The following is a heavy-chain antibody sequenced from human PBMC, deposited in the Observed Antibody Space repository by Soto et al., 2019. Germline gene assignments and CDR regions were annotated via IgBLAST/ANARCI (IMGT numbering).Heavy chain of an antibody. D-gene: IGHD3-22*01. CDR3: AKGRTMIVVVPRCFDY. CDR1: GFTFSSYA. Sequence: GSLRLSCAASGFTFSSYAMSWVRQAPGKGLEWVSAISGSGGSTYYADSVKGRFTISRDNSKNTLYLQMNSLRAEDTAVYYCAKGRTMIVVVPRCFDYWGQGTLVTVSS. CDR2: ISGSGGST. J-gene: IGHJ4*02. V-gene: IGHV3-23*01.